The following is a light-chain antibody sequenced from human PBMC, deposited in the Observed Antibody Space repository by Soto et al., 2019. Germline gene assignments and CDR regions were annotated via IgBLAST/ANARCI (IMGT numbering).Light chain of an antibody. CDR3: CSYAGGSNWV. CDR1: SSDVGSYNL. CDR2: EGS. V-gene: IGLV2-23*01. Sequence: QSALTQPASVSGSPGQSITISCTGTSSDVGSYNLVSWYQQHPDKAPKLMIYEGSKRPSGVSNRFSGSKSGNMASLTISGLQAEDEADYYCCSYAGGSNWVFGGGTQLTVL. J-gene: IGLJ3*02.